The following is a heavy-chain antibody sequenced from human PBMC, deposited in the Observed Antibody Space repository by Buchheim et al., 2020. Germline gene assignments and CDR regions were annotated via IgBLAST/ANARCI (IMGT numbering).Heavy chain of an antibody. J-gene: IGHJ5*02. CDR2: ITSSGGYT. Sequence: EVQLLESGGGLVQPGGSLRLSCAASGFTFNTYAMSWVRQAPGKGLEWVSGITSSGGYTLYADSVKGRFTISRANFTNTLSRQMNSLRDEDTALYYCAKDVRYCSNNRCDSWGQG. CDR3: AKDVRYCSNNRCDS. CDR1: GFTFNTYA. D-gene: IGHD2-2*01. V-gene: IGHV3-23*01.